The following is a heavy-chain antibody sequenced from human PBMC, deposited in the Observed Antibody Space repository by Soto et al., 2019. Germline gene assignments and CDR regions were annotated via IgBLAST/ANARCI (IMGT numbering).Heavy chain of an antibody. Sequence: LNISCRGAGYSFSNYWIGWVRQMPGKGLEWMGIIYPGDSDTRYSPSFQGQVTISADKSISTAYLQWSSLKASDTAMYYCARQDGGYYYDTSGYYSSMEVWGQGTTVTVSS. D-gene: IGHD3-22*01. CDR3: ARQDGGYYYDTSGYYSSMEV. V-gene: IGHV5-51*01. J-gene: IGHJ6*02. CDR2: IYPGDSDT. CDR1: GYSFSNYW.